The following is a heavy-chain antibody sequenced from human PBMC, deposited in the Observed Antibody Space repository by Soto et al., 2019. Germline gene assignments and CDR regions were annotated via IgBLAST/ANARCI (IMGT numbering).Heavy chain of an antibody. CDR2: IYYSGST. V-gene: IGHV4-59*01. J-gene: IGHJ6*03. D-gene: IGHD3-3*01. Sequence: SETLSLTCTVSGGSISSYYWSWIRQPPGKGLEWIGYIYYSGSTNYNPSLKSRVTISVDKSKNQFSLKLSSVTAADTAVYYCARTVGRRFLEWDTLPGGYYYMDVWGKGTTVTVSS. CDR3: ARTVGRRFLEWDTLPGGYYYMDV. CDR1: GGSISSYY.